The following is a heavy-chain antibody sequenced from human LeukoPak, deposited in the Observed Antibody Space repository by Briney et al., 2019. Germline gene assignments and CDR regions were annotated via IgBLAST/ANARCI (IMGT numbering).Heavy chain of an antibody. CDR3: VKGGVAVAGTGNWFDP. V-gene: IGHV3-64D*06. Sequence: GGSLRLSCSASGFTFSSYAMHWVRQAPGKGLEYVSVISSNGGGTYYPDSVKGRFTISRDNSKNTLYLQMSSLRPEDTAVYYCVKGGVAVAGTGNWFDPWGQGTLVIVSS. D-gene: IGHD6-19*01. J-gene: IGHJ5*02. CDR1: GFTFSSYA. CDR2: ISSNGGGT.